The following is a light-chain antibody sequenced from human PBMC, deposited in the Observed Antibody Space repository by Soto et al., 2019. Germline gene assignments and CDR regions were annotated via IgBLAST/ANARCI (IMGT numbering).Light chain of an antibody. CDR1: QSVGNY. Sequence: EILLTQSPATLSLSPGERATLACRASQSVGNYLAWYQQKAGQAPRLLIYDASNRATGIPARFSGSGSGTNFTLTISSLEPEDFAVYYCQQRSNWPPLTFGGGTKVEIK. V-gene: IGKV3-11*01. J-gene: IGKJ4*01. CDR3: QQRSNWPPLT. CDR2: DAS.